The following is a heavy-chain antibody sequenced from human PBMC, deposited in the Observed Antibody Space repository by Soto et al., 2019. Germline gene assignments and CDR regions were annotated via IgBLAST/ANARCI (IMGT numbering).Heavy chain of an antibody. Sequence: QVQLVQSASEVMKPGASVKVSCKASGYTFIRYGITWVRQAPGQRLEWMGWISPYNDQTIYAQKLQGRVTMTADTSTRTVYMQLRSLKSDGAGVYYCARGGYYDNVWGKLSHYGLDVWGQGTSVTVSS. CDR1: GYTFIRYG. J-gene: IGHJ6*02. D-gene: IGHD3-16*01. CDR3: ARGGYYDNVWGKLSHYGLDV. CDR2: ISPYNDQT. V-gene: IGHV1-18*01.